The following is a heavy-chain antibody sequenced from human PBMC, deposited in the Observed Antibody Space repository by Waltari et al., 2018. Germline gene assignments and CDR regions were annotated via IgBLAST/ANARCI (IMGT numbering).Heavy chain of an antibody. D-gene: IGHD3-16*01. CDR2: IYTSGST. CDR1: GGSISSGSYY. Sequence: QVQLQESGPGLVKPSQTLSLTCTVSGGSISSGSYYWRWIRQPAGKGLEWIGYIYTSGSTNYNPSLKSRVTISVDTSKNQFSLKLSSVTAADTALYYCAREVGSFDAFDIWGQGTMVTVSS. V-gene: IGHV4-61*09. J-gene: IGHJ3*02. CDR3: AREVGSFDAFDI.